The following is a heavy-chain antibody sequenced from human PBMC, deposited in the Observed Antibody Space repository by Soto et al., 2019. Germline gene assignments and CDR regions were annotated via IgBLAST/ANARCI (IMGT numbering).Heavy chain of an antibody. CDR1: GFTFSSYE. J-gene: IGHJ3*02. V-gene: IGHV3-48*03. CDR3: ARVGITGEPEDAFDI. CDR2: ISSSGSTI. Sequence: GGSLRLSCAASGFTFSSYEMNWVRQAPGKGLEWVSYISSSGSTIYYADSVKGRFTISRINAKNSLYLHMNSLRAEDSAVYYCARVGITGEPEDAFDILGQGTMVTVSS. D-gene: IGHD1-20*01.